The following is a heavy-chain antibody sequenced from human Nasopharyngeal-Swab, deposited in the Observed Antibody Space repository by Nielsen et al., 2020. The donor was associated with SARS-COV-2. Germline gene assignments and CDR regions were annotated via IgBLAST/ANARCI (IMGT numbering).Heavy chain of an antibody. CDR3: ARTDGYTLNNAFDI. CDR2: ISSSSSYI. D-gene: IGHD5-24*01. Sequence: GESLKISCAASGFTFSSYSMNWVRQAPGKGLEWVSSISSSSSYIYYADSLKGRFTISRDNAKNSLYLQMNSLRAEDTAVYYCARTDGYTLNNAFDIWGQGTMVTISS. J-gene: IGHJ3*02. CDR1: GFTFSSYS. V-gene: IGHV3-21*01.